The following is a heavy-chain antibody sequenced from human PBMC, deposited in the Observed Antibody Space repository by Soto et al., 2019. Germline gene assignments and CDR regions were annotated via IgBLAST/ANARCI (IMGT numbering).Heavy chain of an antibody. Sequence: SETLSLTCTVSGGSISSYYWSWIRQPPGKGLEWIGYIYYSGSTNYNPSLKSRVTISVDTSKNQFSLKLSSVTAADTAVYYCARGYDFWSGYYPEVLDNYYYGTDVWGQGTTVTVSS. J-gene: IGHJ6*02. CDR2: IYYSGST. D-gene: IGHD3-3*01. CDR1: GGSISSYY. V-gene: IGHV4-59*01. CDR3: ARGYDFWSGYYPEVLDNYYYGTDV.